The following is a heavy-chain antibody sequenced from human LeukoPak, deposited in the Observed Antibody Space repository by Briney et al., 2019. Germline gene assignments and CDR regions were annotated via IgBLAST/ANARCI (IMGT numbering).Heavy chain of an antibody. Sequence: ASVKVSCKASGYTFTSYDINWVRQATGQGLEWMRWMNPNSGNTGYAQKFQGRVAMTRNTSISTAYMELSSLRSEDTAVYYCARGPDTAMAYYYYYYGMDVWGQGTTVTVSS. CDR3: ARGPDTAMAYYYYYYGMDV. CDR2: MNPNSGNT. J-gene: IGHJ6*02. D-gene: IGHD5-18*01. V-gene: IGHV1-8*01. CDR1: GYTFTSYD.